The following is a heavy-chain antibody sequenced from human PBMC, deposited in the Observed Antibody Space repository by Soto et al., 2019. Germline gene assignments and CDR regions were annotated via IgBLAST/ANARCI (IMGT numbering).Heavy chain of an antibody. J-gene: IGHJ6*04. V-gene: IGHV3-20*01. CDR3: ARSLRRPVCGGSCPSPWDV. CDR1: GFTFDDYG. D-gene: IGHD2-15*01. CDR2: INWNGGST. Sequence: EVQLVESGGGVVRPGGSLRLSCAASGFTFDDYGMSWVRQAPGKGLEWVSGINWNGGSTGYADSVKGRFTISRDNAKNSLSLQMNSLRAEDTALYHCARSLRRPVCGGSCPSPWDVWGKGTTVTVSS.